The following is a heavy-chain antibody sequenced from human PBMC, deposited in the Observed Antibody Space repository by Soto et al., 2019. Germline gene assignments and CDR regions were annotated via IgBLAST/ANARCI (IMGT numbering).Heavy chain of an antibody. CDR3: ATSTVGETFGGVIVSLDY. J-gene: IGHJ4*02. V-gene: IGHV1-24*01. D-gene: IGHD3-16*02. Sequence: GASVKVSCKVSGYTLTELSMHWVRQAPGKGLEWMGGFDPEDGETIYAQKFQGRVTMTEDTSTDTAYMELSSLRSVDTAVYYCATSTVGETFGGVIVSLDYWGQGTLVTVSS. CDR1: GYTLTELS. CDR2: FDPEDGET.